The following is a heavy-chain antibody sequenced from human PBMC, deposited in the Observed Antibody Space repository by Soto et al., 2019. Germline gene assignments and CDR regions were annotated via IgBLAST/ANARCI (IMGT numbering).Heavy chain of an antibody. V-gene: IGHV4-59*01. CDR2: IYYSGST. Sequence: SETLSLTCTVYCVSISSYYYRCIQQPPGKGLEWIGYIYYSGSTNYNPSLKSRVTISVDTSKNQFSLKLSSVTAADTAVYYCAREGQQLVASDYYYYGMDVWGQGTTVT. CDR1: CVSISSYY. J-gene: IGHJ6*02. CDR3: AREGQQLVASDYYYYGMDV. D-gene: IGHD6-13*01.